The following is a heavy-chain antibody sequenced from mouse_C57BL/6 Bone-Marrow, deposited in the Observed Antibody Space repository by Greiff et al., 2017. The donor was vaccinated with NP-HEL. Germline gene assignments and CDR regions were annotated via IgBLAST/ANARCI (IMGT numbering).Heavy chain of an antibody. CDR1: GYTFTSYW. V-gene: IGHV1-59*01. D-gene: IGHD4-1*01. Sequence: VQLQQPGAELVRPGTSVKLSCKASGYTFTSYWMHWVKQRPGQGLEWIGVIDPSDSYTNYNQKFKGKATLTVDTSSSTAYMQLSSLTSEDSAVYYCARGLTGTLFAYWGQGTLVTVSA. CDR3: ARGLTGTLFAY. CDR2: IDPSDSYT. J-gene: IGHJ3*01.